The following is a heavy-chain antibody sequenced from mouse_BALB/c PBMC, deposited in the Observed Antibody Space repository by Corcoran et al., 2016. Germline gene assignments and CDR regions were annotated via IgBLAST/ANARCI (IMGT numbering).Heavy chain of an antibody. CDR1: GYTFTSYV. J-gene: IGHJ4*01. V-gene: IGHV1S136*01. CDR2: INPYNDGT. D-gene: IGHD1-1*01. CDR3: ARGVGYGSMDY. Sequence: EVQLQQSGPELVKPGASVKMSCKASGYTFTSYVMHWVKQKPGQGLEWIGYINPYNDGTKYNEKFKGKATRTSDKSSSTAYMELSSLTSEDSAVYYCARGVGYGSMDYWGQGTSVTVSS.